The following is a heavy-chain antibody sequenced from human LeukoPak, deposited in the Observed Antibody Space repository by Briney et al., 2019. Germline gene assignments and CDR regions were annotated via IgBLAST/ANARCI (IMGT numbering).Heavy chain of an antibody. CDR2: IYYSGST. D-gene: IGHD2-15*01. CDR1: GGSISSYY. V-gene: IGHV4-59*12. J-gene: IGHJ4*02. CDR3: ARSKGTGKVVAATPFDY. Sequence: ASETLSLTCTVSGGSISSYYWSWIRQPPGKGLEWIGYIYYSGSTNYNPSLKSRVTISVDTSKNQFSLKLSSVTAADTAVYYCARSKGTGKVVAATPFDYWGQGTLVTVSS.